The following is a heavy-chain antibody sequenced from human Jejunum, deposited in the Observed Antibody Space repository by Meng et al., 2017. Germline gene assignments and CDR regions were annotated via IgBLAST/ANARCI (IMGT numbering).Heavy chain of an antibody. CDR1: GFTFVSYA. J-gene: IGHJ4*02. CDR3: ARVRGGVFEN. V-gene: IGHV1-3*01. D-gene: IGHD3-10*01. Sequence: QVHLVQFGAEVKKPGASVKVSCKASGFTFVSYAIYWVRQAPGQGLEWMGWITAGNGNTKYSQKFQGRVTITRDTSASAVYMELSNLKFEDTAVYYCARVRGGVFENWGQGTLVTVSS. CDR2: ITAGNGNT.